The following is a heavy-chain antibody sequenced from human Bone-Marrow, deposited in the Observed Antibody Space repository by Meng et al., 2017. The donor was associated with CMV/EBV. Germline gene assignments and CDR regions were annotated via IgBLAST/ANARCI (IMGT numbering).Heavy chain of an antibody. J-gene: IGHJ6*01. Sequence: GESLKISCEASGFTFSSYAMHWVRQAPGKGLEWVAVISYDGSNKYYADSVKGRFTISRDNSKNTLYLQMNSLRAEDTAVYYCTRDGPEYVNWGLYYGMAVWGQGHTV. V-gene: IGHV3-30*04. CDR1: GFTFSSYA. CDR2: ISYDGSNK. CDR3: TRDGPEYVNWGLYYGMAV. D-gene: IGHD7-27*01.